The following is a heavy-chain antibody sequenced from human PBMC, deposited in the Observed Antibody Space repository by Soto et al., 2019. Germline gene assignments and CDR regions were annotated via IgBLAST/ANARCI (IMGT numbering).Heavy chain of an antibody. CDR1: GVSISSSSYY. CDR3: ARHLTYCSAGSCYSDFPYYGMDV. Sequence: SETLSLTCTVSGVSISSSSYYWGWIRQPPGKGLEWIGSIFYSGSTYYNPSLKSRVTISVDTSKNQFSLKLSSVTAADTAVYYCARHLTYCSAGSCYSDFPYYGMDVWGQGTTVTVSS. V-gene: IGHV4-39*01. CDR2: IFYSGST. J-gene: IGHJ6*02. D-gene: IGHD2-15*01.